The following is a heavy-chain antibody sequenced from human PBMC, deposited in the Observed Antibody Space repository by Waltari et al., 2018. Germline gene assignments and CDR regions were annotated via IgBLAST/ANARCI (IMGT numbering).Heavy chain of an antibody. CDR3: ARVLDYGGNGVSAFYFDY. V-gene: IGHV4-34*01. CDR2: INPSGST. CDR1: GGSFSGYY. J-gene: IGHJ4*02. D-gene: IGHD4-17*01. Sequence: QVQLQQWGAGLLKPSETLSLTCAVYGGSFSGYYWSWIRQPPGKGLEWIGEINPSGSTNYNPSLKSRVTISVDTSKNQFSLKLSSVTAADTAVYYCARVLDYGGNGVSAFYFDYWGQGTLVTVSS.